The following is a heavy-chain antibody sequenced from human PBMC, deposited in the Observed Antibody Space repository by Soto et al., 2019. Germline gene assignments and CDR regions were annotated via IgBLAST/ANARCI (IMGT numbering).Heavy chain of an antibody. CDR3: AKSLNYYGSGSDYWVYYYYMDV. V-gene: IGHV3-23*01. D-gene: IGHD3-10*01. CDR2: ISGSGGST. Sequence: GGSLRLSCAASGFTFSSYAMSWVRQAPGKGLEWVSAISGSGGSTYYADSVKGRFTISSDNSKNTLYLQMNSLRAEDTAVYYCAKSLNYYGSGSDYWVYYYYMDVWGKGTTVTVSS. J-gene: IGHJ6*03. CDR1: GFTFSSYA.